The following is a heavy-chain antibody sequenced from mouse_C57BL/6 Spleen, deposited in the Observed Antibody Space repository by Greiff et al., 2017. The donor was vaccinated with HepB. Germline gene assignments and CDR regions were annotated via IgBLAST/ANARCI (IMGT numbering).Heavy chain of an antibody. Sequence: QVQLQQPGAELVRPGSSVKLSCKASGYTFTSYWMHWVKQRPIQGLEWIGNIDPSDSETHYNQKFKDKATLTVDKSSSTAYMQLSSLTSEDSAVYYCARSDTTPWFAYWGQGTLVTVSA. CDR2: IDPSDSET. CDR1: GYTFTSYW. J-gene: IGHJ3*01. V-gene: IGHV1-52*01. CDR3: ARSDTTPWFAY. D-gene: IGHD1-1*01.